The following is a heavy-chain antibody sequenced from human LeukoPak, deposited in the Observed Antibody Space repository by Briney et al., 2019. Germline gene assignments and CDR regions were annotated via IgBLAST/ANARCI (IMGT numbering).Heavy chain of an antibody. CDR2: IYSGGST. CDR1: GFTVSSNY. D-gene: IGHD3-16*02. V-gene: IGHV3-66*02. CDR3: ARSEYYDYVWGSYRYTYFDY. J-gene: IGHJ4*02. Sequence: GGSLRLSCAASGFTVSSNYMSWVRQAPGKGLEWVSVIYSGGSTYYADSVKGRFTISRDNSKNTLYLQMNSLRAEDTAVDYCARSEYYDYVWGSYRYTYFDYWGQGTLVTVSS.